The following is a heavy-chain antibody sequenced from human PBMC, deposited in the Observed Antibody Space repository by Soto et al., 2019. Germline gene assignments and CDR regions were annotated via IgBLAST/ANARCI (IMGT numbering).Heavy chain of an antibody. Sequence: ASVKVSCKASGYTCTSYGISWVRQAPGQGLEWMGWISAYNGNTNYAQKLQGRVTMTTDTSTSTAYMERRSLRSDDTAVYYCARDLGEAAGTFDAFDIWGQGTMVTVSS. J-gene: IGHJ3*02. CDR1: GYTCTSYG. D-gene: IGHD6-13*01. CDR3: ARDLGEAAGTFDAFDI. CDR2: ISAYNGNT. V-gene: IGHV1-18*01.